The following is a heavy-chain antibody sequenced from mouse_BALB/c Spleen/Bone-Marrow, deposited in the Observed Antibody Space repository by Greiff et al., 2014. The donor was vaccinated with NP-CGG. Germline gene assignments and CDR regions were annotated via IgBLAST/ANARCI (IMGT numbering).Heavy chain of an antibody. CDR2: ISDGGSHT. Sequence: DVKLVESGGGLVKPGGSLKLSCAASGFTFSDYYMYWVRQTPEKRLEWVATISDGGSHTYYPDSVKGRFTISRDNAKNNLYLQLSSLKSEDTAMYYCARGPHDDDMDYWGQGTSVTVSS. D-gene: IGHD2-3*01. CDR1: GFTFSDYY. V-gene: IGHV5-4*02. J-gene: IGHJ4*01. CDR3: ARGPHDDDMDY.